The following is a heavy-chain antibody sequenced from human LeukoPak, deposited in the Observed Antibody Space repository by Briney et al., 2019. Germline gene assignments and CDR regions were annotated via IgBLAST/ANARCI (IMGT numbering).Heavy chain of an antibody. CDR2: IYYSGNP. J-gene: IGHJ4*02. CDR3: ARARGYYPDY. Sequence: SETLSLTCTVSGGSISSSSYYWGWIRQPPGKGLEWIGSIYYSGNPDYNPSLKSRVTISVDTSKNEFSLKLSSVTAADTAVYYCARARGYYPDYWGQGTLVTVSS. V-gene: IGHV4-39*07. CDR1: GGSISSSSYY.